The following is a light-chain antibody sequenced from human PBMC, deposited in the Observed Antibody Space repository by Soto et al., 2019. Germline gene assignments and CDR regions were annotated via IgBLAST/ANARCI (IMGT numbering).Light chain of an antibody. CDR3: QQRSNWPPT. Sequence: IVLTQSPATLSLSPGERATLSCRASQSVRSYLAWYQQKPGQAPRLLIYDASNRATGIPARFSGSGSGTDFTLTISSLEPEDFAVYYCQQRSNWPPTFGGGTKV. CDR1: QSVRSY. CDR2: DAS. V-gene: IGKV3-11*01. J-gene: IGKJ4*01.